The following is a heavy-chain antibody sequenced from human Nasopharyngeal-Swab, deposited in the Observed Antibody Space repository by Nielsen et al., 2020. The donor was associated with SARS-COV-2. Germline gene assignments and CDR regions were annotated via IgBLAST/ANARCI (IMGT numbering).Heavy chain of an antibody. Sequence: WIRQPPRKGLEWIGYIYYSGSTYYNPSLKSRVTISVDTSKNQFSPKLSSVTAADTAVYYCARAPRITIFGVVQAFDIWGQGTMVTVSS. J-gene: IGHJ3*02. CDR3: ARAPRITIFGVVQAFDI. CDR2: IYYSGST. D-gene: IGHD3-3*01. V-gene: IGHV4-31*02.